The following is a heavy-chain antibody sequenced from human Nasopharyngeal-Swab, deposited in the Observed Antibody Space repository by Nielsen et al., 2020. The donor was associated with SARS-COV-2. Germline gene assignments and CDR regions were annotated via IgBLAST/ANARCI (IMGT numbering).Heavy chain of an antibody. V-gene: IGHV3-23*01. D-gene: IGHD3-22*01. CDR2: ISGSGGST. Sequence: GESLKISCAASGFTFSSYAMSWVRQAPGKGLEWVSAISGSGGSTYYADSVKGRFTISRDNAKNSLYLQMNSLRAEDTAVYYCARPYDSSGYYSPGYMDVWGKGTTVTVSS. CDR1: GFTFSSYA. CDR3: ARPYDSSGYYSPGYMDV. J-gene: IGHJ6*04.